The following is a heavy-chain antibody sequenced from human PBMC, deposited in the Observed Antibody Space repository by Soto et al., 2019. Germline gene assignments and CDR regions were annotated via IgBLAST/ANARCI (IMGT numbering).Heavy chain of an antibody. CDR3: SRGWVGGNSGLDY. V-gene: IGHV3-11*06. CDR2: TSSSNSNT. Sequence: QVQLVESGGGLVKPGGSLRLSCAASGFTFSDYYMSWIRQAPGKGLEWVSYTSSSNSNTNYADSVKGRFTISRDNAKNSLYLQMNSLRAEDTAVYYCSRGWVGGNSGLDYWGQGTLVTVSS. CDR1: GFTFSDYY. D-gene: IGHD2-21*02. J-gene: IGHJ4*02.